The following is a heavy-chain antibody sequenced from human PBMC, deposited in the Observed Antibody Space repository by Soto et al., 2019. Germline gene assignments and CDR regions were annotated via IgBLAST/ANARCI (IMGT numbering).Heavy chain of an antibody. D-gene: IGHD3-22*01. J-gene: IGHJ4*02. CDR2: ISYDGSNK. Sequence: QVQLVESGGGVVQPGRSLRLSCAASGFTFSSYAMHWVRQAPGKGLEWVAVISYDGSNKYYADSVKGRFTISRDNSKNTLYLQMNSLRAEDTAVYYCAREGLDYYDSSGCDYWGQGTLVTVSS. CDR1: GFTFSSYA. CDR3: AREGLDYYDSSGCDY. V-gene: IGHV3-30-3*01.